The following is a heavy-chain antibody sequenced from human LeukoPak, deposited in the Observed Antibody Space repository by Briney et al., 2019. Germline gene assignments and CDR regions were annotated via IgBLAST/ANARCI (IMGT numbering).Heavy chain of an antibody. CDR2: ISPYNGNA. Sequence: ASVKVSCKTSGYTFTNYAISWVRQAPGQGLEWMGSISPYNGNADYAQKLQGRVTMTTDTSTTTGYMELRSLRSDDMAIYYCARGWLQPYWYFDLWGRGTLVAVSS. D-gene: IGHD5-24*01. V-gene: IGHV1-18*03. J-gene: IGHJ2*01. CDR3: ARGWLQPYWYFDL. CDR1: GYTFTNYA.